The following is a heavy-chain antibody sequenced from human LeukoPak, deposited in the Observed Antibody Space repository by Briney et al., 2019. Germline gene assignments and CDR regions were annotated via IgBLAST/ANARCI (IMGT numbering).Heavy chain of an antibody. CDR1: GGSISSYY. V-gene: IGHV4-4*07. D-gene: IGHD6-19*01. CDR3: ARHLGIAVAGSPFDY. CDR2: IYTSGST. Sequence: SETLSFTCTVSGGSISSYYWSWIRQPAGKGLEWIGRIYTSGSTNYNPSLKSRVTMSVDTSKNQFSLKLSSVTAADTAVYYCARHLGIAVAGSPFDYWGQGTLVTVSS. J-gene: IGHJ4*02.